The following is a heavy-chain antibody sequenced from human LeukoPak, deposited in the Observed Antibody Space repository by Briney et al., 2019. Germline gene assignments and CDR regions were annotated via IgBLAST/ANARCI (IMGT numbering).Heavy chain of an antibody. CDR1: GFTFSSYA. CDR2: ISYDGSNK. J-gene: IGHJ6*04. CDR3: AGNGYSSSWYPPMYVMDV. D-gene: IGHD6-13*01. V-gene: IGHV3-30-3*01. Sequence: PGGSLRLSCAASGFTFSSYATHWVRQAPGKGLEWVAVISYDGSNKYYADSVKGRFTISRDNSKNTLYLQMNSLRAEDTAVYYCAGNGYSSSWYPPMYVMDVWGKGTTVTVSS.